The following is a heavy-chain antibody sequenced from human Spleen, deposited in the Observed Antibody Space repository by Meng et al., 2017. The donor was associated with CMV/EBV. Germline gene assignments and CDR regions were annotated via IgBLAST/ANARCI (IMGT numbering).Heavy chain of an antibody. J-gene: IGHJ6*02. D-gene: IGHD3-3*01. CDR3: ARGPRFLEWLSSLYYYYYGMDV. CDR2: IYYSGST. Sequence: SETLSLTCTVSGGSISSGDYYWSWIRQPPGKGLEWIGYIYYSGSTYYNPSLKSRVTISVDTSKNQFSLKLSSVTAADTAVYYCARGPRFLEWLSSLYYYYYGMDVWGQGTTVTVSS. V-gene: IGHV4-30-4*02. CDR1: GGSISSGDYY.